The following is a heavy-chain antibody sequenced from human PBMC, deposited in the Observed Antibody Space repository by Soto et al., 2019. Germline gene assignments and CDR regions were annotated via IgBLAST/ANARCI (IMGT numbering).Heavy chain of an antibody. V-gene: IGHV4-34*01. CDR1: GGSFIGYY. D-gene: IGHD6-19*01. CDR2: INHSGST. J-gene: IGHJ4*02. Sequence: SETLSLTCAVYGGSFIGYYWSWIRQPLGKGLEWIGEINHSGSTNYNPSLKSRVTISVDTSKNQFSLKLSSVTAADTAVYYCARVSGSSGLKYYFDYWGQGTLVTVSS. CDR3: ARVSGSSGLKYYFDY.